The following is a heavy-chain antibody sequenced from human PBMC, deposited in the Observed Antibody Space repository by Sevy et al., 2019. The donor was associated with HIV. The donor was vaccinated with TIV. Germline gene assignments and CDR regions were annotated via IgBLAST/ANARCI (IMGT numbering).Heavy chain of an antibody. Sequence: SEALSLTCAVSGVSVSSDTYYWSWIRQPPGKALEWIGYVYHTGSTNYSPSFKSRVTISVDMSKNQFSLRLFSVAAADTAVYDCAREPYFFDKSGYYWDYWGQGALVTVSS. V-gene: IGHV4-61*01. CDR1: GVSVSSDTYY. J-gene: IGHJ4*02. CDR3: AREPYFFDKSGYYWDY. CDR2: VYHTGST. D-gene: IGHD3-22*01.